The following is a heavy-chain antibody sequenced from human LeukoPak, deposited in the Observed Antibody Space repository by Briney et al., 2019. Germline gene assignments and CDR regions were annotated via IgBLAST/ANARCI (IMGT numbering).Heavy chain of an antibody. V-gene: IGHV1-2*02. CDR2: INDNDGST. J-gene: IGHJ4*02. CDR1: GYTFDNFY. CDR3: ARDEGSTYNQLDY. Sequence: GASVKVSCKASGYTFDNFYIHWVRQAPGQGPEWMGWINDNDGSTQYAKKFQGRVTMTRVTAISTVSMDLSGLRPDDTAIYYCARDEGSTYNQLDYWGQGTLVTVSS. D-gene: IGHD1-14*01.